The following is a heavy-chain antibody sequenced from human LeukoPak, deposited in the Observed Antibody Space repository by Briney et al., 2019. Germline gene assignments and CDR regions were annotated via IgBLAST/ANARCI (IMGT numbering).Heavy chain of an antibody. Sequence: ASVKVSCKASGYTFTSYGISWVRQAPGQGLEWIGWISAYNGHTKYPQKLQGRVTMTTDTSTSPAYMEVRSLRSDDTAVYYCARGFPPRRNYDSSGYYSYSFDYWGQGTLVTVSS. V-gene: IGHV1-18*01. CDR3: ARGFPPRRNYDSSGYYSYSFDY. J-gene: IGHJ4*02. D-gene: IGHD3-22*01. CDR2: ISAYNGHT. CDR1: GYTFTSYG.